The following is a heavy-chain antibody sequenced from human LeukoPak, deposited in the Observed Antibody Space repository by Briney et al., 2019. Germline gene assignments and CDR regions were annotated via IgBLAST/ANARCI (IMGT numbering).Heavy chain of an antibody. V-gene: IGHV3-20*04. CDR1: GFTFDDYG. CDR3: ARDSIAAAGANWFDP. CDR2: INWNGGNT. Sequence: TGGSLRLSCAASGFTFDDYGMSWVRQAPGKGLEWVSGINWNGGNTGYADSMKGRFTISRDNAKNSLYLQMNSLRAEDTALYYCARDSIAAAGANWFDPWGQGTLVTVSS. D-gene: IGHD6-13*01. J-gene: IGHJ5*02.